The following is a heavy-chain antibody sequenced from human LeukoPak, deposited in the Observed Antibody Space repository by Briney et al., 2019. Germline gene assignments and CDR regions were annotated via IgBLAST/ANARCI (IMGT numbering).Heavy chain of an antibody. CDR2: ISYDGSNK. CDR3: AKDGGSCFSLDCSEEGDY. J-gene: IGHJ4*02. CDR1: GFTFSSYG. Sequence: GGSLRLSFAASGFTFSSYGMHWVRQAPGKGLEWVAVISYDGSNKYYADSVKGRFTISRDNSKNTLYLQMDSLRVEDTAIYYCAKDGGSCFSLDCSEEGDYWGQGTLVTVSS. V-gene: IGHV3-30*18. D-gene: IGHD2-21*02.